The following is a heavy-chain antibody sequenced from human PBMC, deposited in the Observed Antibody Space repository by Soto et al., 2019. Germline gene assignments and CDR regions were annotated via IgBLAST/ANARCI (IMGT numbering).Heavy chain of an antibody. D-gene: IGHD3-10*01. CDR3: AKEATKVRGVIIGGRDA. Sequence: QVQLVESGGGMVQPGRSLTLSCAASGFTFSRHGMHWVSQAPGKGLEWVAVISYDGSNEYYADSVKGRFTISRDNSKNTLSLQMNSLRIEDAAVYYCAKEATKVRGVIIGGRDAWVQGTKVTVSS. CDR2: ISYDGSNE. V-gene: IGHV3-30*18. J-gene: IGHJ6*02. CDR1: GFTFSRHG.